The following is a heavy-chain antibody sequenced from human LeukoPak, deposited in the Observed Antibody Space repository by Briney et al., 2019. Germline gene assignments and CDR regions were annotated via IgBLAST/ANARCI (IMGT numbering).Heavy chain of an antibody. CDR3: AKEGTGTTSVTSAFDF. Sequence: PGGSLRLSCVASGFTFSSYAMTLVRQAPGKGLEWVSASSGSGGSTYYADSVKGRFTISRDNSKNTLYLQMNSLRAEDSAVYYCAKEGTGTTSVTSAFDFWGQGTLVTVSS. CDR2: SSGSGGST. D-gene: IGHD1-1*01. CDR1: GFTFSSYA. V-gene: IGHV3-23*01. J-gene: IGHJ4*02.